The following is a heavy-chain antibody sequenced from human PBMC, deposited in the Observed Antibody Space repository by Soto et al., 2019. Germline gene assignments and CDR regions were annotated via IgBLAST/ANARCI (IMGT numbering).Heavy chain of an antibody. J-gene: IGHJ6*02. V-gene: IGHV4-34*01. CDR2: INHSGST. D-gene: IGHD3-3*01. CDR1: GGSFSGYY. CDR3: ARGPYYDFWSGYYPFYYYYYGMDV. Sequence: LSLTCAVYGGSFSGYYWSWIRQPPGKGLEWIGEINHSGSTNYNPSLKSRVTISVDTSKNQFSLKLSSVTAADTAVYYCARGPYYDFWSGYYPFYYYYYGMDVWGQGTTVTVSS.